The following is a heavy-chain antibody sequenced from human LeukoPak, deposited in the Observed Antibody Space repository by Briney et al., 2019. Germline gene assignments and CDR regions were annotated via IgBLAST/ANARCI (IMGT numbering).Heavy chain of an antibody. V-gene: IGHV3-30*18. CDR2: ISYDGSNK. CDR1: GFTFSSFG. Sequence: GSLRLSCAASGFTFSSFGMHWVRQAPGKGLEWVAVISYDGSNKYYADSVKGRFTLSRDDSKNTLYLQMNSLRPEDTAVYYCAKVGVSSSWNYYYYGIDVWGQGTTVTVSS. J-gene: IGHJ6*02. CDR3: AKVGVSSSWNYYYYGIDV. D-gene: IGHD6-13*01.